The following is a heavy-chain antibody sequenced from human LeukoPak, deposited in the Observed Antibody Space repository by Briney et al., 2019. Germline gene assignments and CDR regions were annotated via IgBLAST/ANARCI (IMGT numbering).Heavy chain of an antibody. J-gene: IGHJ4*02. CDR2: ISGSGGST. V-gene: IGHV3-23*01. Sequence: PGGSLRLSCAASGFTVSSNYMSWVRQAPGKGLEWVSAISGSGGSTYYADSVKGRFTISRDNAKNSLYLQMNSLRVGDTAIYYCAREEYQVLLDWGQGILVTVAS. CDR3: AREEYQVLLD. D-gene: IGHD2-15*01. CDR1: GFTVSSNY.